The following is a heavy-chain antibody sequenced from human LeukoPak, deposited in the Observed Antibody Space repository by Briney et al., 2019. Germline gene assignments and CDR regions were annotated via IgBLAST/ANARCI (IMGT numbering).Heavy chain of an antibody. CDR1: GGSISSYY. CDR2: IYYSGST. J-gene: IGHJ5*02. Sequence: SETLSLTCTVSGGSISSYYWSWIRQPPGKGLEWIGYIYYSGSTNYNPSLKSRVTMSVDTSKNQFSLKLSSVTAADTAVYYCARDDARYSSGWYWFDPWGQGTLVTVSS. D-gene: IGHD6-19*01. V-gene: IGHV4-59*12. CDR3: ARDDARYSSGWYWFDP.